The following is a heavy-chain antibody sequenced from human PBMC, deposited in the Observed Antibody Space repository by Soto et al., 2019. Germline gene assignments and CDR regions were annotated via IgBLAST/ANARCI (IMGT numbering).Heavy chain of an antibody. J-gene: IGHJ5*02. V-gene: IGHV1-2*04. D-gene: IGHD2-2*01. CDR1: GYTFTGYY. CDR2: INPNSGGT. Sequence: QVQLVQSGAEVKKPGASVKVSCKASGYTFTGYYMHWVRQAPGQGLEWMGWINPNSGGTNYAQKFQGWVTMARDTSISTAYMELSRLRSDDTAVYYCARAPIVVVPAAMQGHNWFDPWGQGTLVTVSS. CDR3: ARAPIVVVPAAMQGHNWFDP.